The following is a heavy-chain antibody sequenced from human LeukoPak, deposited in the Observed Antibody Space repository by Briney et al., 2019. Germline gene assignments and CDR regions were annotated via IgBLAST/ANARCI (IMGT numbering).Heavy chain of an antibody. J-gene: IGHJ4*02. CDR1: GGSISSSSYY. V-gene: IGHV4-39*07. CDR3: ARDRYYYDSSARYFDY. Sequence: SETLSLTCTVSGGSISSSSYYWGWIRQPPGKGLEWIGSIYYSGSTNYNASLKSRVTMSVDTSKNQFSLKLSSVTAADTAVYYCARDRYYYDSSARYFDYWGQGTLVTVSS. D-gene: IGHD3-22*01. CDR2: IYYSGST.